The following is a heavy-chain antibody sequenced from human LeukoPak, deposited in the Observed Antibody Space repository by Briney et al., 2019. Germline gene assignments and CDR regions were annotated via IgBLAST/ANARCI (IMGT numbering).Heavy chain of an antibody. J-gene: IGHJ5*02. V-gene: IGHV3-74*03. CDR3: ARGSTTVTTRDWFDP. CDR2: ITTYGTSS. CDR1: GFTFSSYW. D-gene: IGHD4-17*01. Sequence: GGSLRLSWAASGFTFSSYWMHWVRQVPGKGLVWVARITTYGTSSTYGDSVEGRVTISRDNAKNTLYLELNSLRDDDTAVYYCARGSTTVTTRDWFDPWGQGTQVTVSS.